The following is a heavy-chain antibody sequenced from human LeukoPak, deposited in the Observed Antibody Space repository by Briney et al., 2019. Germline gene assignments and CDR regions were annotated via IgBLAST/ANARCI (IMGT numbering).Heavy chain of an antibody. Sequence: GGSLRLSCAASGFTFDDYAMHWVRQAPGKGLEWVSGISWNSGSIGYADSVKGRFTISRDSAKNSLYLQMNSLRAEDTALYYCAKDTSSSWPADAFDIWGQGTMVTVSS. V-gene: IGHV3-9*01. D-gene: IGHD6-13*01. CDR2: ISWNSGSI. CDR3: AKDTSSSWPADAFDI. CDR1: GFTFDDYA. J-gene: IGHJ3*02.